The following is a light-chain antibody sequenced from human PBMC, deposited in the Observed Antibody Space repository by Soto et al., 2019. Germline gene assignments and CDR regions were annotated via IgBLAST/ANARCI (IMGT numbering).Light chain of an antibody. V-gene: IGLV2-14*01. Sequence: QSALTQPASVSGSPEQSITISCTGTSSDVGDYNYVSWYQQHPGKAPKVMIYDVSNRPSGVSNRFSGSKSGNTASLTISGLQAEDEADYYCSSYTSSSTLVFGTGTKVTVL. CDR2: DVS. CDR1: SSDVGDYNY. CDR3: SSYTSSSTLV. J-gene: IGLJ1*01.